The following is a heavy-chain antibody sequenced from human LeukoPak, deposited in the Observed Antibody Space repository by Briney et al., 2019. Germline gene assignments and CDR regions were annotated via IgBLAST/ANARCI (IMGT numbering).Heavy chain of an antibody. Sequence: ASVKVSCKASSYTFTNYAFTWVRQAPGQGLEWMGWISAYNGNTNYAQKLQGRVTMTTDTSTSTAYMELRSLRSDDTAVYYCARGLEWLTRRHTWFDPWGQGTLVTVSS. CDR2: ISAYNGNT. J-gene: IGHJ5*02. D-gene: IGHD3-3*01. V-gene: IGHV1-18*01. CDR3: ARGLEWLTRRHTWFDP. CDR1: SYTFTNYA.